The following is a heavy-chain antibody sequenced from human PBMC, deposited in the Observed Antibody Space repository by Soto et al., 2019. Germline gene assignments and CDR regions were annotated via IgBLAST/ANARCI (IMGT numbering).Heavy chain of an antibody. CDR3: ARAGAVAGAFDY. V-gene: IGHV3-30-3*01. J-gene: IGHJ4*02. D-gene: IGHD6-19*01. Sequence: PWGSLRLSCAASGFTFSSYAMHWFRQAPGKGLEWVAVISYDGSNKYYADSVKGRFTISRDNSKNTLYLQMNSLRAEDTAVYYCARAGAVAGAFDYWGQGTLVTVSS. CDR2: ISYDGSNK. CDR1: GFTFSSYA.